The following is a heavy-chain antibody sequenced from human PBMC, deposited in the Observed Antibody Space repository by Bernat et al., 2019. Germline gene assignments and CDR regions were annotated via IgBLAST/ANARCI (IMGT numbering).Heavy chain of an antibody. D-gene: IGHD3-10*02. CDR3: ARDWGIVQGFTAPTNLDY. CDR2: IWYDGSNK. Sequence: QVQLVESGGGVVQPGRSLRLSCAASGFTFSSYGMHWVRQAPGKGLEWVAVIWYDGSNKYYADSVKGRFTISRDNSKNTLYLQMNSLRAEDTAVYYCARDWGIVQGFTAPTNLDYWGQGTLVTVSS. J-gene: IGHJ4*02. V-gene: IGHV3-33*01. CDR1: GFTFSSYG.